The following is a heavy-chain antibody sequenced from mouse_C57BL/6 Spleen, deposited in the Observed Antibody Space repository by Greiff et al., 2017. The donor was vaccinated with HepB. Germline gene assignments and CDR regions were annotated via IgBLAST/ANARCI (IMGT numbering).Heavy chain of an antibody. V-gene: IGHV1-55*01. J-gene: IGHJ1*03. D-gene: IGHD1-1*01. CDR2: IYPGSGST. CDR1: GYTFTSYW. Sequence: QVQLQQPGAELVKPGASVKMSCKASGYTFTSYWITWVKQRPGQGLEWIGDIYPGSGSTNYNEKFKSKATLTVDTSSSTAYMQLSSLTSEDSAVYYCARSSSYHWYFDVWGTGTTVTVSS. CDR3: ARSSSYHWYFDV.